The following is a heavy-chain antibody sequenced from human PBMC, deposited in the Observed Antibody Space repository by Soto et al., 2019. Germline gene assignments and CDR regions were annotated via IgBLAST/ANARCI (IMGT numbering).Heavy chain of an antibody. Sequence: SGPLSLTCSVSVDSITTYYWSWIRQPAWKGLEWIGRIDASGNTNYNPSLNSRVTMSIDTSKKQFSLKLTSVTAADTAIYYCARYSNSWFQTEGMDVWGQGTTVTVSS. CDR1: VDSITTYY. V-gene: IGHV4-4*07. CDR2: IDASGNT. D-gene: IGHD6-13*01. J-gene: IGHJ6*02. CDR3: ARYSNSWFQTEGMDV.